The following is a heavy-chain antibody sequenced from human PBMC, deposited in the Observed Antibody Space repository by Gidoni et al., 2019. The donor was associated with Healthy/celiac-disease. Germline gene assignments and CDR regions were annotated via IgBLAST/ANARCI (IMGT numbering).Heavy chain of an antibody. J-gene: IGHJ4*02. V-gene: IGHV3-21*01. Sequence: EVQLVESGGGLVKPGGSLKLSCAASGFPFSSYIMNWVRQAPGKGLEWFSSIISSSSYIYYADSVKGRFTISRDNAKNSLYLQMNSLRAEDTAVYYCARANYYDSSGYHYWGQGTLVTVSS. CDR1: GFPFSSYI. CDR3: ARANYYDSSGYHY. D-gene: IGHD3-22*01. CDR2: IISSSSYI.